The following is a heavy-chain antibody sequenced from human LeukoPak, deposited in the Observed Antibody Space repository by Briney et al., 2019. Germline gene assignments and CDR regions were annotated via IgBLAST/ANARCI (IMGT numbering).Heavy chain of an antibody. J-gene: IGHJ3*02. CDR3: ARDPIGVEDAFDI. V-gene: IGHV3-21*01. D-gene: IGHD3-3*01. CDR1: GFTFSIYS. CDR2: ISSSSSNI. Sequence: GGSLRLSCAASGFTFSIYSMNWVRQAPGKGLEWVSSISSSSSNIYYADSVKGRFTISRDNAKNSLYLQMNSLSAEDTAVYYCARDPIGVEDAFDIWGQGTLVTVSS.